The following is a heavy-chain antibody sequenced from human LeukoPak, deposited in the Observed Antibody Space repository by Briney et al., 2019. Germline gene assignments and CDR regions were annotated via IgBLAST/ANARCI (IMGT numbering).Heavy chain of an antibody. CDR2: ISGSGGST. CDR3: AKSRAVARLGYFDY. D-gene: IGHD6-19*01. J-gene: IGHJ4*02. Sequence: GGSLRLSCAAPGFTFSSYAMSWVRQAPGKGLEWVSAISGSGGSTYYADSVKGRFTISRDNSKNTLYLQMNSLRAEDTAVYYCAKSRAVARLGYFDYWGQGTLVTVSS. V-gene: IGHV3-23*01. CDR1: GFTFSSYA.